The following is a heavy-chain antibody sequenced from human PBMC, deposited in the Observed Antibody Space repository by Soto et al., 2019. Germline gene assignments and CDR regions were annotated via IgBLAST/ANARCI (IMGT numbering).Heavy chain of an antibody. CDR3: VGDQGYYYYGMDV. Sequence: SETLCLTWTVSGGSISSYYGTWIRQPAGKGLEWIGRIYTSGSTHYNPSLKSRVTLSVDTSKSQFSLKLSSVTAADTAVYFCVGDQGYYYYGMDVWGQGTTVTVSS. CDR1: GGSISSYY. V-gene: IGHV4-4*07. CDR2: IYTSGST. J-gene: IGHJ6*02.